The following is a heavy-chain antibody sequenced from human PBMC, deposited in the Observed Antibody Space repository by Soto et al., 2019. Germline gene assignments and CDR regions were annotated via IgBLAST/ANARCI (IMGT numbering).Heavy chain of an antibody. CDR2: IYWNDDK. CDR3: AHRPGIAAAGTLFDY. J-gene: IGHJ4*02. D-gene: IGHD6-13*01. Sequence: GLDLEWLALIYWNDDKRYSPSLKSRLTITKDTSKNQVVLTMTNMDPVDTATYYCAHRPGIAAAGTLFDYWGQGTLVTVSS. V-gene: IGHV2-5*01.